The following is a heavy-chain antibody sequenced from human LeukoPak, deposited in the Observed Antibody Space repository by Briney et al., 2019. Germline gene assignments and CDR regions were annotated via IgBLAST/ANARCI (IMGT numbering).Heavy chain of an antibody. J-gene: IGHJ4*02. CDR2: INPNSGGT. V-gene: IGHV1-2*06. CDR1: GYTFTGYY. CDR3: ARDAEVGSWDFDY. D-gene: IGHD6-13*01. Sequence: GASVKVSCKASGYTFTGYYMHWVRQAPGQGLEWMGRINPNSGGTNYAQKFQGRVTMTRDTSISTAYMELSRLRSDDTAVYYCARDAEVGSWDFDYWGQGTLVTVSS.